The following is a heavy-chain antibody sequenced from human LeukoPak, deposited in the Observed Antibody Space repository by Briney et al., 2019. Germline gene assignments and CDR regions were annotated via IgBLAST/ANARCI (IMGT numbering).Heavy chain of an antibody. J-gene: IGHJ5*02. Sequence: TASETLSLTCAVYGGSFSGYYWSWIRQPPAKGQEWIGEINHSGSTNYNPSLKSQVTISVDTSKNQFSLKLSSVTAADTAVYYCARGRGLLGRNWFDPWGQGTLVTVSS. D-gene: IGHD3-22*01. CDR2: INHSGST. V-gene: IGHV4-34*01. CDR3: ARGRGLLGRNWFDP. CDR1: GGSFSGYY.